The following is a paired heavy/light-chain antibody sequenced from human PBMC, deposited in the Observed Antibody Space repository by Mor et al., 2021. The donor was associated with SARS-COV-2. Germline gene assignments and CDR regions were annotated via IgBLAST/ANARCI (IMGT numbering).Heavy chain of an antibody. CDR3: AKDPYSSSWLSQFSSGWLNNYFDY. Sequence: QVQLVESGGGVVQPGRSLRLSCAASGFTFSSYGMHWVRQAPGKGLEWVAVISYDGSNKYYADSVKGRFTISRDNSKNTLYLQMNSLRAEDTAVYYCAKDPYSSSWLSQFSSGWLNNYFDYWGQGTLVTVSS. V-gene: IGHV3-30*18. J-gene: IGHJ4*02. D-gene: IGHD6-13*01. CDR2: ISYDGSNK. CDR1: GFTFSSYG.
Light chain of an antibody. CDR2: EVN. Sequence: QSVPTQPAAVSGSPGEPITISCTGTSSDVGRYNLVSWYQQSPGKAPKLLIFEVNKRPSGVSDRFSGSKSGNTASLRISGLEAEDESDYYCCSYAGDGTYVFGPGTKVTVL. CDR3: CSYAGDGTYV. J-gene: IGLJ1*01. V-gene: IGLV2-23*02. CDR1: SSDVGRYNL.